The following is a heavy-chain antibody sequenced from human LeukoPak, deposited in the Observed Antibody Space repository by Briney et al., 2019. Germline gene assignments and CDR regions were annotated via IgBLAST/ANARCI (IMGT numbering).Heavy chain of an antibody. CDR2: INTNTGNP. V-gene: IGHV7-4-1*02. Sequence: GASVKVSCKASGYTFTSYAMNWVRQAPGQGLEWMGWINTNTGNPTYAQGFTGRFVFSLDTSVSTAYLQISSLKAEDTAVYYCARESVNERFYYYDSSGYYLLGYWGQGTLVTVSS. J-gene: IGHJ4*02. D-gene: IGHD3-22*01. CDR3: ARESVNERFYYYDSSGYYLLGY. CDR1: GYTFTSYA.